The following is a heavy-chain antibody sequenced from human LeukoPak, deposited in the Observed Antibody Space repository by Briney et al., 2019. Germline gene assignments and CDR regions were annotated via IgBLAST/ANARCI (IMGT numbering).Heavy chain of an antibody. Sequence: SETLSLTCAVYGGSFSGYYWSWIRQPPGKGLEWIGEINHSGSTNYNPSLKSRVTISVDTSKNQFSLKLSSVTAADTAVYYCAREVSRWFDTWGQGTLVTVSS. CDR1: GGSFSGYY. J-gene: IGHJ5*02. CDR3: AREVSRWFDT. V-gene: IGHV4-34*01. CDR2: INHSGST.